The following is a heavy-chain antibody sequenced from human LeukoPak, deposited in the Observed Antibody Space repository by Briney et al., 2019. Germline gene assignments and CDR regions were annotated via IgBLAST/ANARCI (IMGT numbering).Heavy chain of an antibody. V-gene: IGHV3-53*01. Sequence: PGGSLRLSCAASGFTVSSNYMSWVRQAPGKGLEWVSVIYSGGSTYYADSVKGRFTISRDNSKNTLYLQMKSLRAEDTAVYYCAREGIAVAGTSMDYWGQGTLVTVSS. D-gene: IGHD6-19*01. CDR3: AREGIAVAGTSMDY. J-gene: IGHJ4*02. CDR1: GFTVSSNY. CDR2: IYSGGST.